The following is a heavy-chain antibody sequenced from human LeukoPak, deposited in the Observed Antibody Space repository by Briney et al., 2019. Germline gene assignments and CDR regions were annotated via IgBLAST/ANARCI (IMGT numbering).Heavy chain of an antibody. CDR2: ISYDGSNK. CDR3: ARDGALDY. D-gene: IGHD3-16*01. J-gene: IGHJ4*02. CDR1: GFTFDDYA. Sequence: GGSLRLSCAASGFTFDDYAMHWVRQAPGKGLEWVAVISYDGSNKYYADSVKGRFTISRDNSKNTLYLQMNSLRAEDTAVYYCARDGALDYWGQGTLVTVSS. V-gene: IGHV3-30-3*01.